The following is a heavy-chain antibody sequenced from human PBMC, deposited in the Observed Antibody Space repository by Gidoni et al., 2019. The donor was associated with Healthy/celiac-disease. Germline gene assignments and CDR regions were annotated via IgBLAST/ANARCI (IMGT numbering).Heavy chain of an antibody. D-gene: IGHD2-15*01. CDR1: GFTFSSHA. Sequence: EVQLLESGGGLVQPGGPLRLSCAASGFTFSSHAMSWVRQAPGKGLEWVSAISGSGGSTYYADSVKGRFTISRDNSKNTLYLQMNSLRAEDTAVYYCAKLGEWVGYCSGGSCYFDYWGQGTLVTVSS. J-gene: IGHJ4*02. CDR3: AKLGEWVGYCSGGSCYFDY. CDR2: ISGSGGST. V-gene: IGHV3-23*01.